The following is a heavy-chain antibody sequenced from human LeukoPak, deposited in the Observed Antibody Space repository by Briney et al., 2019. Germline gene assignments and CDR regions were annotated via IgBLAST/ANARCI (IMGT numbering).Heavy chain of an antibody. J-gene: IGHJ4*02. CDR1: GFTFGSYW. Sequence: QSGGSLRLSCATSGFTFGSYWMTWVRQPPGKGLEWVANIKQDGSVKNYVDSVKGRFTISRDNSKNSLYLQMNSLRAEDTAVYYCARDPPRHVQVPCYWGQGTRVTVSS. V-gene: IGHV3-7*03. CDR2: IKQDGSVK. D-gene: IGHD1-1*01. CDR3: ARDPPRHVQVPCY.